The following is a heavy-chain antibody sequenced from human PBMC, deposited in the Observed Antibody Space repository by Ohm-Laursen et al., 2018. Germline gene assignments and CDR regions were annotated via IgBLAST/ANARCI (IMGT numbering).Heavy chain of an antibody. J-gene: IGHJ3*02. CDR1: GDSISAHY. V-gene: IGHV4-59*11. CDR3: ARRGHAFDI. CDR2: IYDSETT. Sequence: GTLSLTCSVSGDSISAHYWSWIRQPPRKGLEWMGYIYDSETTNYSPSLQSRVTISIDTPKNQFSLKLNSVTAADTAVYYCARRGHAFDIWGQGTMVTVSS.